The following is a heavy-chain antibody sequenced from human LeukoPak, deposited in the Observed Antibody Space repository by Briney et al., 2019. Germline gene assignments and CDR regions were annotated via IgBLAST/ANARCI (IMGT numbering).Heavy chain of an antibody. CDR1: GFTFSVTW. D-gene: IGHD1-26*01. J-gene: IGHJ3*02. Sequence: GESLRLSCAASGFTFSVTWMSWVRQAPGRGLEWVSRFKSKAAGGTTDYAAPVAGRFTISRDDSKNMLYLQMNSLKTEDTAVYYCTRGAPQADVFDIWGQGTMVTVSS. CDR2: FKSKAAGGTT. CDR3: TRGAPQADVFDI. V-gene: IGHV3-15*01.